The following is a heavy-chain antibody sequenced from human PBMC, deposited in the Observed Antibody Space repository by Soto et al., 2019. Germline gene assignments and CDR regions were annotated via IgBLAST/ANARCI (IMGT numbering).Heavy chain of an antibody. V-gene: IGHV1-69*13. J-gene: IGHJ5*02. D-gene: IGHD2-2*01. CDR1: GGTFSSYA. Sequence: SVKVSCKASGGTFSSYAISWVRQAPGQGLEWMGGIIPIFGTANYAQKFQGRVTITADESTSTAYMELSSLRSEDTAVYYCARDVVLVPAATQGNWFDPWGQGTLVTVSS. CDR2: IIPIFGTA. CDR3: ARDVVLVPAATQGNWFDP.